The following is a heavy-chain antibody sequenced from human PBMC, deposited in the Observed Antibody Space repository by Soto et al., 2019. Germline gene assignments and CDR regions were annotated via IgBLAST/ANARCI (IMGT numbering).Heavy chain of an antibody. J-gene: IGHJ4*02. Sequence: QVQLVQSGAEVKKPGASVKVSCKASGYTFTGYYMHWVRQAPGQGLEWMGWINPNSGGTNYAQKFQGWVTMTRDTSISTAYMELSRLRSDDTAVYYCARARRGNFDWFPTLDYWGQGTLVTVSS. CDR3: ARARRGNFDWFPTLDY. V-gene: IGHV1-2*04. D-gene: IGHD3-9*01. CDR1: GYTFTGYY. CDR2: INPNSGGT.